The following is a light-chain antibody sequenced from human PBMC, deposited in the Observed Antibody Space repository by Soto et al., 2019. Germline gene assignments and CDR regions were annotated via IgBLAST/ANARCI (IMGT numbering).Light chain of an antibody. CDR3: QQYSTSPSYT. CDR1: QSVSSTF. V-gene: IGKV3-20*01. Sequence: EIVLTQSPGTLSLSPGERATLSCRASQSVSSTFFAWYQQKPGLPPRLLIDSTSSRAAGVPDRFSGSGSGKDFNLTISLLEPEDSAVYYCQQYSTSPSYTFGQGTKLAIK. J-gene: IGKJ2*01. CDR2: STS.